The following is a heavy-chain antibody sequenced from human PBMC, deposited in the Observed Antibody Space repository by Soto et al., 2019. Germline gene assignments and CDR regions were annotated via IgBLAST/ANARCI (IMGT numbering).Heavy chain of an antibody. CDR3: TRAPRGEL. D-gene: IGHD2-15*01. V-gene: IGHV1-3*01. Sequence: QVQLLQSGAEVKKPGASVTVSCKASGYTFTSFPIHWVRLAPGQRLEWMGWINAGNGDTKYSQKFQGRVTVTRDTSASTVYMELISLRSEDTAVYYCTRAPRGELWGQGTLVTVST. J-gene: IGHJ1*01. CDR2: INAGNGDT. CDR1: GYTFTSFP.